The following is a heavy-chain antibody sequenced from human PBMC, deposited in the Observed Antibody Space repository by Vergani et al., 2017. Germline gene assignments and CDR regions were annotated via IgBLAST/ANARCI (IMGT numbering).Heavy chain of an antibody. J-gene: IGHJ4*02. V-gene: IGHV3-53*04. CDR2: IYSGGST. CDR3: AGAQGGWSIGSSYYFDY. D-gene: IGHD6-19*01. CDR1: GFTVSSNY. Sequence: EVQLVESGGGLVQPGGSLRLSCAASGFTVSSNYMSWVRQAPGKGLEWVSVIYSGGSTYYADSVKGRFTISRHNAKNTLYLQMNSLRVEDTAVYYCAGAQGGWSIGSSYYFDYWGQGTLVTVSS.